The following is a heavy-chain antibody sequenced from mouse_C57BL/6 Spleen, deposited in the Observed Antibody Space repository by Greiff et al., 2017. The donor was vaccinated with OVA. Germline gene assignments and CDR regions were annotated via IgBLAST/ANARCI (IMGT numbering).Heavy chain of an antibody. CDR3: ANSSPSYWYFDV. D-gene: IGHD1-1*01. J-gene: IGHJ1*03. CDR2: IDPSDSYT. Sequence: QVQLQQPGAELVRPGTSVKLSCKASGYTFTSYWMHWVKQRPGQGLEWIGVIDPSDSYTNYNQKFKSKATLTVDTSSSTAYMQLSSLTTEDSTVYYCANSSPSYWYFDVWGTGTTVTVSS. CDR1: GYTFTSYW. V-gene: IGHV1-59*01.